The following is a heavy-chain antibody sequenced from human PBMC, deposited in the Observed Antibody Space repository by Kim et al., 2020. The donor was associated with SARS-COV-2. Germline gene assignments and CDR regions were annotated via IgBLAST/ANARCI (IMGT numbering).Heavy chain of an antibody. CDR2: IYYSGST. V-gene: IGHV4-39*01. Sequence: SETLSLTCTVFGGSISSSGYYWGWIRQPPGKGLEWIGTIYYSGSTSYNPSLKSRVTISVDASKNQFSLKLSSVTAADTAVYYCARRPYYDSLTGSKAHDYWGQGTLVTVSS. J-gene: IGHJ4*02. CDR1: GGSISSSGYY. D-gene: IGHD3-9*01. CDR3: ARRPYYDSLTGSKAHDY.